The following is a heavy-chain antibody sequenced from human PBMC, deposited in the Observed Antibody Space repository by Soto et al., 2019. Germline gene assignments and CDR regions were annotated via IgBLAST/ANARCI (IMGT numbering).Heavy chain of an antibody. CDR1: GFTFDDYA. D-gene: IGHD6-6*01. V-gene: IGHV3-9*01. Sequence: EVQLVESGGGLVQPGRSLRLSCAASGFTFDDYAMHWVRQAPGKGLEWVSGISWNSGSIGYADSVKGRFTISRDNAKTSLYLQMNSLRAEDTALYYCSKGRSEYSRSWGYFDFWGQGTLVTVSS. CDR3: SKGRSEYSRSWGYFDF. CDR2: ISWNSGSI. J-gene: IGHJ4*02.